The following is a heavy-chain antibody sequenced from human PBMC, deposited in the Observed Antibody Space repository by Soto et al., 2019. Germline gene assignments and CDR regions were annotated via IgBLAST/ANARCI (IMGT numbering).Heavy chain of an antibody. CDR2: SYSGGST. CDR1: GFTVSNNY. CDR3: ARARDGYNFLYEPT. Sequence: PGGSLRLSCVASGFTVSNNYMSWVRQAPGKGLEWVSVSYSGGSTDYADSVKGRFTISRDNSKNPLYLQMNSLRADDTAVYYCARARDGYNFLYEPTWGQGTLVTVSS. V-gene: IGHV3-53*01. D-gene: IGHD5-12*01. J-gene: IGHJ4*02.